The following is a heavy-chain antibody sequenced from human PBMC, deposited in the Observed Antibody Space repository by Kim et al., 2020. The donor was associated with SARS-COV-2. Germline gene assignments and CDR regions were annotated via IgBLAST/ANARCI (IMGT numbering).Heavy chain of an antibody. J-gene: IGHJ4*02. D-gene: IGHD1-26*01. CDR3: ATEYIGSYNY. CDR2: TK. Sequence: TKDYAAPVKGRFTISRDDSTDTLYLQMNSLNTEDTGIYFCATEYIGSYNYWGQGTLVTVSS. V-gene: IGHV3-15*01.